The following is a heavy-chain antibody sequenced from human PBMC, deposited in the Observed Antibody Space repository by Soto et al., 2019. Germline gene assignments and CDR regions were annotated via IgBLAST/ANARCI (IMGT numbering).Heavy chain of an antibody. CDR2: ISAYNGNT. V-gene: IGHV1-18*01. Sequence: QVQLVQSGAEVKKPGASVKVSCKASGYTFTSYGISWVRQAPGQGLEWMGWISAYNGNTNYAQTLQGRVTMTTDTSTSTGYRELRRVRYDDTSVYYWARAAWFDLLLPYYFDYWGQGTLVTVSS. CDR3: ARAAWFDLLLPYYFDY. D-gene: IGHD3-9*01. J-gene: IGHJ4*02. CDR1: GYTFTSYG.